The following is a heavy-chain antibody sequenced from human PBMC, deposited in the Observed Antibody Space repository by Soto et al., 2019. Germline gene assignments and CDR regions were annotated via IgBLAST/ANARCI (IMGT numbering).Heavy chain of an antibody. J-gene: IGHJ5*02. Sequence: PSETLSLTCTFSGGSISSYYWSWIRQPPGKGLEWIGYIYYSGSTNYNPSLKSRVTISVDTSKNQFSLKLSSVTAADTAVYYCARHRIAAAGTGVWFDPWGQGTLVTVSS. D-gene: IGHD6-13*01. CDR2: IYYSGST. V-gene: IGHV4-59*08. CDR1: GGSISSYY. CDR3: ARHRIAAAGTGVWFDP.